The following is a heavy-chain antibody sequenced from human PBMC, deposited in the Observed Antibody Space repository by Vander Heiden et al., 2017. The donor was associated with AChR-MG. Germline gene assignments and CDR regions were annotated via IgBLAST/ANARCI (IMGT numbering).Heavy chain of an antibody. J-gene: IGHJ6*02. V-gene: IGHV5-51*01. CDR1: GYSFTRYG. CDR3: ARQSNGGSSSNYGMDV. CDR2: IYPGDSDT. Sequence: DVQPVQSGAQVKKPGASLKIPCQASGYSFTRYGIGGVRQMPGKGLEWMGIIYPGDSDTRYSPSFQGQVTISADKSISTAYLQWSSLKASDTAMYYCARQSNGGSSSNYGMDVWGQGTTVTVSS. D-gene: IGHD6-6*01.